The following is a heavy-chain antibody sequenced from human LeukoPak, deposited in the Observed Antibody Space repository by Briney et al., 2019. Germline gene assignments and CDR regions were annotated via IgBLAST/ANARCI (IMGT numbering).Heavy chain of an antibody. D-gene: IGHD3-3*01. CDR3: AREGIHDFWSGRKGGAGYYYYMDV. CDR1: GGSISSGGYY. Sequence: SETLSLTCTVSGGSISSGGYYWSWIRQPPGKGLEWIGCIYHSGSTYYNPSLKSRVTMSVDTSKNQFSLKLSSVTAADTAVYYCAREGIHDFWSGRKGGAGYYYYMDVWGKGTTVTVSS. J-gene: IGHJ6*03. V-gene: IGHV4-30-2*01. CDR2: IYHSGST.